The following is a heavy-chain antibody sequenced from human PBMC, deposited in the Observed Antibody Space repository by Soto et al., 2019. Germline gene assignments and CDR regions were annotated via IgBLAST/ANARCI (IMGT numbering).Heavy chain of an antibody. Sequence: EVQLVESGGGLVQPGGSLRLSCAASGFTFSSYDMHWVRQATGKGLEWVSAIGTAGDTDYPVSVKCRFTISRENAKNSLYLKMNSLRAGHTAAYTCERENGGLYSLDYWGQGTLVTVSS. CDR2: IGTAGDT. J-gene: IGHJ4*02. V-gene: IGHV3-13*01. CDR1: GFTFSSYD. D-gene: IGHD4-17*01. CDR3: ERENGGLYSLDY.